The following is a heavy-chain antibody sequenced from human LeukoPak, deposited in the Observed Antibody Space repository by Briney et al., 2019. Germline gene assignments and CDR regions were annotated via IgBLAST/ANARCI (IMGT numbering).Heavy chain of an antibody. Sequence: SETLSLTCTVSGGSISSYYWSWIRQPPGKGLEWIGYIYYSGSTNYIPSLKSRVTISVDASKNQFSLKLSSVTAADTAVYYCARHSRRSIAVAGTPFDYWDQGTLVTVSS. V-gene: IGHV4-59*08. CDR2: IYYSGST. CDR3: ARHSRRSIAVAGTPFDY. CDR1: GGSISSYY. D-gene: IGHD6-19*01. J-gene: IGHJ4*02.